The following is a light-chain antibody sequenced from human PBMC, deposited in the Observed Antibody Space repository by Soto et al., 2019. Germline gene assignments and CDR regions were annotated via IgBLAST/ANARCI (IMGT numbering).Light chain of an antibody. J-gene: IGKJ1*01. V-gene: IGKV3-20*01. CDR2: GAS. Sequence: EIVLTQSPGSLSLSLGERATLSCRASQSVDSAFFAWYQQKPGQPPRLLMYGASRRATGIPDRFSGSGSGTDFTHTSSRLEPEDFAVYYCQQYASSLTFGQGTKVEI. CDR3: QQYASSLT. CDR1: QSVDSAF.